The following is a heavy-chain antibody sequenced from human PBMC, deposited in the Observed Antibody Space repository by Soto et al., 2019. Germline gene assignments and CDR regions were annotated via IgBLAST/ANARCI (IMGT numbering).Heavy chain of an antibody. J-gene: IGHJ4*02. Sequence: TSETLSLTCAVYGGSFSGYYWTWIRKPTGTGLEWIGEINHSGSTNYNPSLKSRVTITVDTSKNQFSLKLTSVTAADTAVYYCARDKITGLFDYWGQGTLVTVSS. CDR3: ARDKITGLFDY. V-gene: IGHV4-34*01. CDR1: GGSFSGYY. CDR2: INHSGST. D-gene: IGHD2-8*02.